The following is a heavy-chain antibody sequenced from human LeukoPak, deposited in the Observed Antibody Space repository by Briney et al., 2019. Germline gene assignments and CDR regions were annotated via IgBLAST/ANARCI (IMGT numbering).Heavy chain of an antibody. Sequence: SVKVSCKASAGTCSSYAISWVRQAPGQGLEWMGGIIPIFGTANYAQKFQGRVTITADKSTSTAYMELSSLRSEDTAVYYCARTPYCSGGSCYSGYFDYWGQGTLVTVSS. V-gene: IGHV1-69*06. CDR3: ARTPYCSGGSCYSGYFDY. J-gene: IGHJ4*02. D-gene: IGHD2-15*01. CDR1: AGTCSSYA. CDR2: IIPIFGTA.